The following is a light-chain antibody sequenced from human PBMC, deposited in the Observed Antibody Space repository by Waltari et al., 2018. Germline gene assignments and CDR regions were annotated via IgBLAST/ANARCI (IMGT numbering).Light chain of an antibody. J-gene: IGLJ1*01. CDR1: DIGAKI. CDR2: DDS. CDR3: HMWDGTTDHYV. Sequence: SYVLSQPPSVSVAPGQTATTTCGGSDIGAKIVHWYQHKAGQAPVLVVYDDSGRPSGIPERFSGSTSGNTATLTISRVEAGDEADYYCHMWDGTTDHYVFGTGTKVTVL. V-gene: IGLV3-21*02.